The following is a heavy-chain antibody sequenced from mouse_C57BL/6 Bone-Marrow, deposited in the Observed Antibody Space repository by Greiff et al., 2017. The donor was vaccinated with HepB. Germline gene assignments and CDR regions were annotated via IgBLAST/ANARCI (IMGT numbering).Heavy chain of an antibody. CDR2: ISDGGNYT. J-gene: IGHJ3*01. CDR1: GFTFSSYA. V-gene: IGHV5-4*01. Sequence: EVQVVESGGGLVKPGGSLKLSCAASGFTFSSYAMSWVRQTPEKRLEWVATISDGGNYTYYPDNVKGRFTISRDNAKNNLYLQMSHLKSEDTAMYYCAREGDYDYDVGWFAYWGQGTLVTVSA. CDR3: AREGDYDYDVGWFAY. D-gene: IGHD2-4*01.